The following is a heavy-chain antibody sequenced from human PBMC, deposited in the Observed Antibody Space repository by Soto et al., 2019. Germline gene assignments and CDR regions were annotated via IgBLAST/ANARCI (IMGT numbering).Heavy chain of an antibody. Sequence: EVQVLDSGGGLVQPGGSLRLSCAASGFTFTNYPMAWVRQAPAKGLEWVSTISGSGGSTFYAGSVKGRFTISRDNSKNTVYLQMNSLRVEDTAVYYCAKRPLKFEGSYFDYWGQGTLVTVSS. D-gene: IGHD3-10*01. CDR1: GFTFTNYP. V-gene: IGHV3-23*01. CDR2: ISGSGGST. J-gene: IGHJ4*02. CDR3: AKRPLKFEGSYFDY.